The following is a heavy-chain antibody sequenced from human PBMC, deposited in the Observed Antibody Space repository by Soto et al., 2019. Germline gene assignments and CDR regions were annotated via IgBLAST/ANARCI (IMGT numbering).Heavy chain of an antibody. CDR3: TTRDL. CDR1: GFMLANAD. V-gene: IGHV3-15*01. CDR2: IKSKASGGTI. J-gene: IGHJ4*02. Sequence: PGGSLRLSCAASGFMLANADMSWVRQIPEKGLDWIARIKSKASGGTIDYAAPVKGRFTMSRDDNENTVSLQMNSLKVDDTALYYCTTRDLWGQGVLVTVSS.